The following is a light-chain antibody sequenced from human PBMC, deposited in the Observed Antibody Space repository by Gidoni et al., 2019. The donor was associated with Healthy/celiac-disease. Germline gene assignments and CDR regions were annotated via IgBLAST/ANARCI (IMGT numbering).Light chain of an antibody. CDR3: QQYYSTRGT. CDR1: QSVLYSSNNKNY. V-gene: IGKV4-1*01. J-gene: IGKJ1*01. Sequence: DIVMTQSPDSLAVSLGARATINCKSSQSVLYSSNNKNYLAWYQQKPGQPPKLLIYWASTRESGVPDRFSGSGSGTDFTLTISSLQAEDVAVYYCQQYYSTRGTFGQGTKVEIK. CDR2: WAS.